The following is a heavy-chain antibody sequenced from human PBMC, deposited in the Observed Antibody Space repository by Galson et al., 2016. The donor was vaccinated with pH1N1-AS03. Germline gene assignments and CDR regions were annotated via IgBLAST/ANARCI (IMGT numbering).Heavy chain of an antibody. CDR1: GFTFRTYG. CDR3: ARRSAAVSGTGCVDV. D-gene: IGHD6-19*01. CDR2: ISSSSSYI. Sequence: SLRLSCAASGFTFRTYGMNWVRQAPGKGLEWVSSISSSSSYIYYADSVKGRFTVSRDNARNSLYLQMSSLRAEDTAVYYCARRSAAVSGTGCVDVWGQGTTVTVSS. J-gene: IGHJ6*02. V-gene: IGHV3-21*01.